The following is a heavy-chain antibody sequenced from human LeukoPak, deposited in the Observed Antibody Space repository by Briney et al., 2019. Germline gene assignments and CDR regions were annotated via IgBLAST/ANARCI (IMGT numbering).Heavy chain of an antibody. D-gene: IGHD5-12*01. V-gene: IGHV4-39*07. CDR1: GGSISSSSYY. Sequence: PSETLSLTCTVSGGSISSSSYYWGWIRQPPGEGLEWIGSIYYSGSTYYNPSLKSRVTISVDTSKNQFSLKLSSVTAADTAVYYCASRLDIVATVDYWGQGTLVTVSS. CDR2: IYYSGST. CDR3: ASRLDIVATVDY. J-gene: IGHJ4*02.